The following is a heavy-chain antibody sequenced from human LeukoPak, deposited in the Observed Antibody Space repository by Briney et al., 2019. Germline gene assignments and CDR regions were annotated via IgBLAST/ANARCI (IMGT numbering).Heavy chain of an antibody. CDR3: ARVKGVIIPGERNNWFDP. Sequence: ASVKVSCKASGYTFTGYYMHWVRQAPGQGVEWMGWINPNSGGTNYAQKFQGRVTMTRDTSISTAYMELSRLRSDDTAVYYCARVKGVIIPGERNNWFDPWGQGTLVTVSS. CDR2: INPNSGGT. CDR1: GYTFTGYY. V-gene: IGHV1-2*02. J-gene: IGHJ5*02. D-gene: IGHD3-3*01.